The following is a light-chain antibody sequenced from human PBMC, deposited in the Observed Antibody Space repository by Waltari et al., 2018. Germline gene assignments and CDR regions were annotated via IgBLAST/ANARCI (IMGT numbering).Light chain of an antibody. V-gene: IGKV3-20*01. CDR2: HAS. J-gene: IGKJ1*01. CDR3: QHYLRLPVT. CDR1: QSVNGAF. Sequence: EIELTQSPGTVSLSPGEGATLSCRASQSVNGAFAWYQQKPGQAPRLLIYHASNRATGIPDRFSGSGSGTDVILTISRLEPEDFAVYYCQHYLRLPVTFVQGTKVEI.